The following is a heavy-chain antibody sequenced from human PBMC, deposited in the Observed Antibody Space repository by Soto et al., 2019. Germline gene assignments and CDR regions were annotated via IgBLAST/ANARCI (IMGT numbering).Heavy chain of an antibody. J-gene: IGHJ5*02. Sequence: SETLSLTCAVYGGSFSGYYWSWIRQPPGKGLEWIGEINHSGSTNYNPSLKSRVTISVDTSKDQFSLKLSSVTAADTAVYYCARLWFGGPFDPWGQGTLVTVSS. CDR2: INHSGST. D-gene: IGHD3-10*01. CDR1: GGSFSGYY. V-gene: IGHV4-34*01. CDR3: ARLWFGGPFDP.